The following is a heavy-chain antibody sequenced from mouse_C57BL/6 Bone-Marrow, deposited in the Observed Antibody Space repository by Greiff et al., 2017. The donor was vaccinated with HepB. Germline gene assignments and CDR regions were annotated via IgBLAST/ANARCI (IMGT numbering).Heavy chain of an antibody. V-gene: IGHV5-6*01. CDR1: GFTFSSYG. CDR3: ARSSTTVVAHWYFDV. D-gene: IGHD1-1*01. J-gene: IGHJ1*03. Sequence: VQLQQSGGDLVKPGGSLKLSCAASGFTFSSYGMSWVRQPPDKRLEWVATISSGGSYTYYPDSVKGRFTISRDNAKNTLYLQMSSLKSEDTAMYYCARSSTTVVAHWYFDVWDTGTTVTVSS. CDR2: ISSGGSYT.